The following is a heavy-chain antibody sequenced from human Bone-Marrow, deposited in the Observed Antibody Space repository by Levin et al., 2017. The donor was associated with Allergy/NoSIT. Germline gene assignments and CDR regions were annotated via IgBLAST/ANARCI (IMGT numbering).Heavy chain of an antibody. D-gene: IGHD2-2*02. CDR2: INPNSGGT. CDR1: GYTFTGYY. J-gene: IGHJ4*02. CDR3: ARDRCSSTSCYIDFDY. V-gene: IGHV1-2*02. Sequence: ASVKVSCKASGYTFTGYYMHWVRQAPGQGLEWMGWINPNSGGTNYAQKFQGRVTMTRDTSISTAYMELSRLRSDDTAVYYWARDRCSSTSCYIDFDYWGQGTLVTVSS.